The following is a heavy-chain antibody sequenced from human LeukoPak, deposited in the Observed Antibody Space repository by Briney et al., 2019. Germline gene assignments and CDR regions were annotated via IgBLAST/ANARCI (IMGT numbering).Heavy chain of an antibody. J-gene: IGHJ4*02. V-gene: IGHV3-74*01. CDR2: INSDGSST. CDR3: ARPYGSGSSYYFDY. D-gene: IGHD3-10*01. CDR1: GFTFSSYW. Sequence: GGSLRLSCAASGFTFSSYWMHWVRQAPGKGLVWVSRINSDGSSTSYADSVKGRFTISRDNAKNTLYLQMNSLRAEDTAVYYCARPYGSGSSYYFDYWGQGTLVTVCS.